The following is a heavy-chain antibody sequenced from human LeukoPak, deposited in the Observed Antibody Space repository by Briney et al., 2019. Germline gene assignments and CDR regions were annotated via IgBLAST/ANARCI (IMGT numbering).Heavy chain of an antibody. CDR1: GFTFSSYS. D-gene: IGHD3-22*01. J-gene: IGHJ3*02. CDR2: ISSSSSYI. Sequence: GGSLRLSCAASGFTFSSYSMTWVRQAPGKGLEWVSSISSSSSYIYYADSVKGRFTISRDNAKNSLYLQMNSLRAEDTAVYYCARDRGIASSGYYSTPDAFDIWGQGTMVTVSS. CDR3: ARDRGIASSGYYSTPDAFDI. V-gene: IGHV3-21*01.